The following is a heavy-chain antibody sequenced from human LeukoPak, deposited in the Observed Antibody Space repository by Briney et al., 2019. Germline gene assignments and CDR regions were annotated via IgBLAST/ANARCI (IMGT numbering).Heavy chain of an antibody. CDR3: ARVQGSGSYYNGDYYYGMDV. CDR1: GFTFSSYW. CDR2: INSDGSST. Sequence: GGSLRLSCAASGFTFSSYWMHWVRQAPGKGLVWVSRINSDGSSTSYADSVKGRFTISRDNAKNTLYLQMNSLRAEDTAVYYCARVQGSGSYYNGDYYYGMDVWGKGTTVTVSS. J-gene: IGHJ6*04. V-gene: IGHV3-74*01. D-gene: IGHD3-10*01.